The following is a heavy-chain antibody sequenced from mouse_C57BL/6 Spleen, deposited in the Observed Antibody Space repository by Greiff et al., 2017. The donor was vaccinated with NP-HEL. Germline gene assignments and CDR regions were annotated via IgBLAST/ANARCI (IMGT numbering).Heavy chain of an antibody. V-gene: IGHV1-15*01. D-gene: IGHD1-1*01. CDR2: IDPETGGT. Sequence: QVQLQQSGAELVRPGASVTLSCKASGYTFTDYEMHWVKQTPVHGLEWIGAIDPETGGTAYNQKFKGKAILTADKSSSTAYMELRSLTSEDSAVYYCTRRGNSRLDYWGQGTTLTVSS. J-gene: IGHJ2*01. CDR3: TRRGNSRLDY. CDR1: GYTFTDYE.